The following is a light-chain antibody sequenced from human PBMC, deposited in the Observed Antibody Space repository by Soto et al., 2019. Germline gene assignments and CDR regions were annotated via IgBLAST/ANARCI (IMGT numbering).Light chain of an antibody. CDR1: QSVRSD. Sequence: EIVMTQSPATLSVSPGERVTLSCRASQSVRSDLAWYQQKPGQAPRLLIYAASTRATGIPARFSGSGSGTEFTLAISSLQSEDFAVYSCQQYVNWPPTFTFGQGTKLEIK. CDR2: AAS. J-gene: IGKJ2*01. V-gene: IGKV3D-15*01. CDR3: QQYVNWPPTFT.